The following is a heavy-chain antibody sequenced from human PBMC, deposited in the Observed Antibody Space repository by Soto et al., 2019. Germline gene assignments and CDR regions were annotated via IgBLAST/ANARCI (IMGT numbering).Heavy chain of an antibody. CDR3: ARRQWLVGGYYYGMDV. J-gene: IGHJ6*02. CDR1: GYTFTIYG. CDR2: TSAYNGNT. Sequence: ASVKVSCTASGYTFTIYGISWVRQAPGQGLEWMGWTSAYNGNTNYAQKLQGRVTMTTDTSTSTAYMELRSLRSDDTAVYYCARRQWLVGGYYYGMDVWGQGTTVTVSS. D-gene: IGHD6-19*01. V-gene: IGHV1-18*01.